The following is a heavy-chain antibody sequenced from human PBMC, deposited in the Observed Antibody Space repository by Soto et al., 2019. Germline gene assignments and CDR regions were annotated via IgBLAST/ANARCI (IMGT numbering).Heavy chain of an antibody. CDR1: GYSFAGYW. J-gene: IGHJ4*02. Sequence: GESLKISCKGSGYSFAGYWITWVRQKPGKGLEWMGRIDPSDSQTYYSPSFRGHVTISATKSITTVFLQWSSLRASDTAMYYCARQIYDSDTGPNFQYYFDSWGQGTRSPSPQ. D-gene: IGHD3-22*01. CDR3: ARQIYDSDTGPNFQYYFDS. CDR2: IDPSDSQT. V-gene: IGHV5-10-1*01.